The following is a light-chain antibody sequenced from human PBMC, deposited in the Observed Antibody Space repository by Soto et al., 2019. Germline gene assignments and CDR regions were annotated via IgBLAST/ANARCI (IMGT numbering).Light chain of an antibody. J-gene: IGLJ3*02. CDR1: NSNIGNNY. CDR3: GTWDTSLSGGV. CDR2: NND. Sequence: QSVLTQPPSVSAAPGQTVTISCSGDNSNIGNNYVSWYQERPGSAPKLLIYNNDRRPSGVPNRFSGSKSGTSATLAITGLQTGDEAEYYCGTWDTSLSGGVFGGGTQLTVL. V-gene: IGLV1-51*01.